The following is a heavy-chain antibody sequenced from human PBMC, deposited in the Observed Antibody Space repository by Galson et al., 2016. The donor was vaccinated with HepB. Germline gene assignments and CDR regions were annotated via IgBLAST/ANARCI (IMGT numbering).Heavy chain of an antibody. CDR1: GDTFSGYY. D-gene: IGHD5-12*01. J-gene: IGHJ4*02. Sequence: SVKVSCKASGDTFSGYYIGWVRQAPGRGLEWIAEISPFFGTANYAHNFEDRVTITADNATSTAYMELVSLRYEATDVYYCARAGVDYLDYWGQGTLVTVSS. CDR3: ARAGVDYLDY. CDR2: ISPFFGTA. V-gene: IGHV1-69*06.